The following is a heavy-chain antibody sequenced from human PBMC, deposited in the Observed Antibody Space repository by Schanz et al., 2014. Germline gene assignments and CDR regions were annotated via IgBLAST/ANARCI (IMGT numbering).Heavy chain of an antibody. CDR2: IRSDNNYI. V-gene: IGHV3-21*01. J-gene: IGHJ6*02. CDR1: GFPFSTYS. CDR3: ARPLGPNYYYYGXXV. Sequence: EVQLVESGGGLVKPGGSLRLSCVASGFPFSTYSIHWVRQAPGKGLEWVSYIRSDNNYIYYADSVKGRFTISRDNAKNSLFLQMNSLTAEDTAXYYCARPLGPNYYYYGXXVWGQGTTXXVSS.